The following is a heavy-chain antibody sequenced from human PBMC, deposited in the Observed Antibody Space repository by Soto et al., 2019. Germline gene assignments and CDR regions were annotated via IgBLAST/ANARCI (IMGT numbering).Heavy chain of an antibody. J-gene: IGHJ6*02. CDR2: IDPSDSYT. D-gene: IGHD3-10*01. CDR3: ASRYGSGSYSYYYYGMDV. Sequence: PGESLKISCKGSGYSFTSYWISCVRQMPGKGLEWMGRIDPSDSYTNYSPSFQGHVTISADKSISTAYLQWSSLKASDTAMYYCASRYGSGSYSYYYYGMDVWGQGTTVTVSS. V-gene: IGHV5-10-1*01. CDR1: GYSFTSYW.